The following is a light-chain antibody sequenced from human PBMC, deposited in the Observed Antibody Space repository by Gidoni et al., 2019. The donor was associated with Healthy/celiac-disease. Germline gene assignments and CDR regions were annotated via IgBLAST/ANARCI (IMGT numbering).Light chain of an antibody. Sequence: EIVLTQSPGTLSLSPGERATLSCRASQSVSSSYLAWYQQKPGQAPRLLIYGASRRATGIPDRFSGSGSGTDFTLTISRLEPEDFAVYYCQQYGSSVTFGQGTKVEIK. J-gene: IGKJ1*01. CDR2: GAS. CDR1: QSVSSSY. CDR3: QQYGSSVT. V-gene: IGKV3-20*01.